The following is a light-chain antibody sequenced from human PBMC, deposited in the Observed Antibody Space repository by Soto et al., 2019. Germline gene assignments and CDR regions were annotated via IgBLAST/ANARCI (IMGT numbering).Light chain of an antibody. CDR1: SSNIGAPYD. J-gene: IGLJ2*01. CDR3: QSYDSSLSGSV. CDR2: GNS. V-gene: IGLV1-40*01. Sequence: QSVLTQPPSVSGAPGQRVTISCTGSSSNIGAPYDVHWYQQLPGTAPKLLIYGNSNRPSGVPDRFSGSKSGTSASLAITGLQAEDEADYYCQSYDSSLSGSVFGGGTILTVL.